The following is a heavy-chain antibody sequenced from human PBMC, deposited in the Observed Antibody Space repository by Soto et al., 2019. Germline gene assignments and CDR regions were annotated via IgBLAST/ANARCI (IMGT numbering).Heavy chain of an antibody. CDR1: GYTFSDYY. V-gene: IGHV1-2*02. D-gene: IGHD3-3*01. Sequence: QVQLVQSEAEVKRPGASVKVSCKVSGYTFSDYYIHWVRQAPGQGLEWMGWINPKIGGTQYAQKFQGRVTMTRDTSISTAYMEVSRLRSDDTAIYYCARSNFWSGYYLDYWGQGTLVTVSS. CDR3: ARSNFWSGYYLDY. J-gene: IGHJ4*02. CDR2: INPKIGGT.